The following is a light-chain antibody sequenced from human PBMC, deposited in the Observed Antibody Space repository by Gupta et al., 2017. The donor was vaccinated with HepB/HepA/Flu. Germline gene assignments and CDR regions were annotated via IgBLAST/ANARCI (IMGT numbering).Light chain of an antibody. CDR2: GAS. CDR1: ESVSGSY. V-gene: IGKV3-20*01. CDR3: QQYGSSRGLT. Sequence: DIVLTQSPATLPLSPGERATLSCRASESVSGSYLAWYQQRPGQAPRLLIYGASSRATGIPDRFSGSGSGTDFTLTISGLEPEDLAVYYCQQYGSSRGLTFGGGTKVDIK. J-gene: IGKJ4*01.